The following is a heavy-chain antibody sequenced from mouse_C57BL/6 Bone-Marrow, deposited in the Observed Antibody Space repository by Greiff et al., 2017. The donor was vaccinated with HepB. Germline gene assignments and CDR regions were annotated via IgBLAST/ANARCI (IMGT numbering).Heavy chain of an antibody. Sequence: EVKLEESGGGLVQPGGSMKLSCAASGFTFSDAWMDWVRQSPEKGLEWVAEIRNKANNHATYYAESVKGRFTISRDDAKSSVYLQMNSLRAEDTGIYYCTRLYYYGSSYAMDYWGQGTSVTVSS. D-gene: IGHD1-1*01. CDR1: GFTFSDAW. CDR2: IRNKANNHAT. CDR3: TRLYYYGSSYAMDY. J-gene: IGHJ4*01. V-gene: IGHV6-6*01.